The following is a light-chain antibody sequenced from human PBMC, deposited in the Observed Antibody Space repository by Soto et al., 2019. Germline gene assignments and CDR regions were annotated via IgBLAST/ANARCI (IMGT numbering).Light chain of an antibody. CDR3: KQFGNSPRT. J-gene: IGKJ1*01. CDR2: GAS. V-gene: IGKV3-20*01. Sequence: EIVLTQSPGTLSLSPGERATLSCRASQSVSSSYLAWYQQKPGQAPRLLIYGASSRAPGIQDRFSGSGSGTDFTLTIRRLEPEDFAVYYCKQFGNSPRTFGQGTKVDIK. CDR1: QSVSSSY.